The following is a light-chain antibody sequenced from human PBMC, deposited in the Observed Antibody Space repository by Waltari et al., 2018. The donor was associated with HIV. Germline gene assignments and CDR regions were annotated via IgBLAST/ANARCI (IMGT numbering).Light chain of an antibody. Sequence: QSALTQPRSVSGSPGQSVTISCTGSSGDVGGYNYVSWYQQHPGKAPKLIIYDVSTRPSGVPARFSGSKSGNTASLTIFGLQAEDEADYYCCSYAGSVTFVVVGGGTKVTVV. CDR2: DVS. CDR1: SGDVGGYNY. J-gene: IGLJ2*01. V-gene: IGLV2-11*01. CDR3: CSYAGSVTFVV.